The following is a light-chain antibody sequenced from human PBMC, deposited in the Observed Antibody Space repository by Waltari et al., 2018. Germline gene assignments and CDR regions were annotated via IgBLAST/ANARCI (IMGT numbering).Light chain of an antibody. CDR1: TSNIEDNY. V-gene: IGLV1-51*01. J-gene: IGLJ3*02. Sequence: QSVLTQPPSVSAAPGQTVTISCSGSTSNIEDNYLSWYQQLPGAATKLPIYDNNSRPSRFPDRFPVSKSDTSATLGITVHQTGDEADYYCGTWAHSLSAWVFGWGTKLTVL. CDR2: DNN. CDR3: GTWAHSLSAWV.